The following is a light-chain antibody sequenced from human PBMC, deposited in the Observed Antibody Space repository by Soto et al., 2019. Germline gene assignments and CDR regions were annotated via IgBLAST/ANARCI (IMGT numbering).Light chain of an antibody. Sequence: QSVLTQPPSATGSPGPSLTIPCTRTSSDVGGYNYVSWYQQHPGKAPKLMIYEVSKRPSGVPDRFSGSKSGNTASLTVSGLQSEDEADYYCSSYAGSNNFVVGTGTKVTVL. J-gene: IGLJ1*01. CDR1: SSDVGGYNY. V-gene: IGLV2-8*01. CDR3: SSYAGSNNFV. CDR2: EVS.